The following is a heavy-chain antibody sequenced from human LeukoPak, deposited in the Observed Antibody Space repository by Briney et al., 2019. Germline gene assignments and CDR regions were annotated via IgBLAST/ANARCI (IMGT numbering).Heavy chain of an antibody. CDR1: GFTFSSYS. CDR2: ISSSSSYI. CDR3: ARATFPEYYFDY. V-gene: IGHV3-21*01. J-gene: IGHJ4*02. Sequence: GGSLRLSCAASGFTFSSYSMNWVRQAPGKGLESVSSISSSSSYIYYADSVKGRFTISRDNAKNSLYLQMNSLRAEDTAVYYCARATFPEYYFDYWGQGTLVTVSS. D-gene: IGHD2/OR15-2a*01.